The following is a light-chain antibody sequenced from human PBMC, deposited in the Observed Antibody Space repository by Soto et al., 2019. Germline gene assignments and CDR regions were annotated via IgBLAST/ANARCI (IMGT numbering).Light chain of an antibody. Sequence: VLAQSPGTLSLSPGERATLSCRASQSVTRYLAWYQQKPGQAPRLLIYGASSRATGIPDRFSGSGSGTDFTLTISRLEAEDFAVYYCQQYGSSPRTCGQGTKVEIK. CDR2: GAS. CDR1: QSVTRY. J-gene: IGKJ1*01. V-gene: IGKV3-20*01. CDR3: QQYGSSPRT.